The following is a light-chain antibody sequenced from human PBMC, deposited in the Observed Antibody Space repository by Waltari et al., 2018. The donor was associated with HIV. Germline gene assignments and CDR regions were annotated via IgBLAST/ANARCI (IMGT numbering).Light chain of an antibody. CDR3: AAWDDSLNGWV. J-gene: IGLJ3*02. V-gene: IGLV1-44*01. CDR1: RSNIGSSI. Sequence: QSVLTQQPSASGTPGQRVTISCSGSRSNIGSSIVNCYQQLPGKAPKLLIYSNNQRPSGVPDRFSGSKSGTSASLAISGLQSEDEADYYCAAWDDSLNGWVFGGGTKLTVL. CDR2: SNN.